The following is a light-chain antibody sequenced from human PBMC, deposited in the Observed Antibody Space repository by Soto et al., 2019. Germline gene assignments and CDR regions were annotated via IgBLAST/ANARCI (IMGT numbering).Light chain of an antibody. J-gene: IGLJ2*01. CDR1: SSDVGGYHY. CDR2: DVN. Sequence: QSVLTQPRSVSGSPGQSVTLSCTGTSSDVGGYHYVSWYQHHPGKAPKIIIYDVNKRPSGVPDRFSGSKSGNTASLTISGLQTKDEADYYCCSYAGSYTLVFGGGTKVTVL. V-gene: IGLV2-11*01. CDR3: CSYAGSYTLV.